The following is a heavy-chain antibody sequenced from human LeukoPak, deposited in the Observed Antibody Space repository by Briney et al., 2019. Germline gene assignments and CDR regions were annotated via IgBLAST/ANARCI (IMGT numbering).Heavy chain of an antibody. J-gene: IGHJ4*02. D-gene: IGHD5-18*01. V-gene: IGHV3-7*01. Sequence: GGSLRLSCAASGFIFTNYFMSWVRQAPGKGLEWVANIKQDGSEKYYVDSVKGRFTISRDNAKNSLYLQMNSLRAEDTAVYYCAKERYTAMGTFDYWGQGTLVTVSS. CDR1: GFIFTNYF. CDR3: AKERYTAMGTFDY. CDR2: IKQDGSEK.